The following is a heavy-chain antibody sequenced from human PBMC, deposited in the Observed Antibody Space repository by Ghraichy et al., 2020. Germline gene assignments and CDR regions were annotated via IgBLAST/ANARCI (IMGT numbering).Heavy chain of an antibody. V-gene: IGHV3-23*01. D-gene: IGHD1-26*01. J-gene: IGHJ4*02. CDR2: ISGGGGST. CDR1: GFTFSSYA. Sequence: LSLTCAASGFTFSSYAMSWVRQAPGKGLEWVSAISGGGGSTYYADSVKGRFTISRDNSKNTLYLQMNSLRAEDTAVYYCAKDSGSYYFDYWGQGTLVTVSS. CDR3: AKDSGSYYFDY.